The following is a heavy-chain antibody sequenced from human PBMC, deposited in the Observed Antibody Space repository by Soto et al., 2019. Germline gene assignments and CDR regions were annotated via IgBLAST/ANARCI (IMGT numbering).Heavy chain of an antibody. V-gene: IGHV3-64D*06. CDR1: GFTFTSYA. CDR2: ISSNGGST. D-gene: IGHD6-6*01. CDR3: VKDGPNIAARPFDY. Sequence: PGGSLRLSCSAFGFTFTSYALFWVRQAPGKGLEYVSAISSNGGSTYYADSVKGRFTISRDNSKNTLYLQMSSLRAEDTTVYYCVKDGPNIAARPFDYWGHGT. J-gene: IGHJ4*01.